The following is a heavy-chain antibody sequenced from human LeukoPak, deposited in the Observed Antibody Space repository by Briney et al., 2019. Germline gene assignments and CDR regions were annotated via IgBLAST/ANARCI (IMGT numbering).Heavy chain of an antibody. CDR2: IYYSGST. J-gene: IGHJ3*02. Sequence: SETLSLTCTVSGGSISSSSYYWGWIRQPPGKGLEWIGSIYYSGSTYYNPSLKSRVTISVDTSKNQFSLKLSSVTAADTAVYYCASPYSSFYDAFDIWGQGTMVTVSS. CDR1: GGSISSSSYY. V-gene: IGHV4-39*01. D-gene: IGHD6-6*01. CDR3: ASPYSSFYDAFDI.